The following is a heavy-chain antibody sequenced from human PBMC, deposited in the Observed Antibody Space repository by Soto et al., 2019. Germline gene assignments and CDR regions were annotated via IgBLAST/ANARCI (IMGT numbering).Heavy chain of an antibody. D-gene: IGHD2-15*01. CDR2: LYYSGNT. CDR3: ARGGGSTFNWFDP. J-gene: IGHJ5*02. Sequence: QLQLQESGPRLVKPSETLSLTCTVSGGSISSFNYFWGWIRQPPGKGLEWIGSLYYSGNTYYNPSLQSRVTISVDTSKKQCTLTLRSVTAADTAVYYCARGGGSTFNWFDPWGQGTLVTVSP. V-gene: IGHV4-39*01. CDR1: GGSISSFNYF.